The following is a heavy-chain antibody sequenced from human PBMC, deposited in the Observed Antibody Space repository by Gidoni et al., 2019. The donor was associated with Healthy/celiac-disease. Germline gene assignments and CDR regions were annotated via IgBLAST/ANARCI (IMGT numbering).Heavy chain of an antibody. Sequence: QVQLQESGPGLVKPSQTLSLICTVSGASISSDSYYWTWIRQPAGKGLEWVGRIHISGTTNYNPSLKSRVTISVDTSKNQFSLKLSSVTAADTAVYYCARGGIAPRTYNWFDPWGQGTLVTVSS. CDR1: GASISSDSYY. CDR3: ARGGIAPRTYNWFDP. J-gene: IGHJ5*02. D-gene: IGHD6-6*01. V-gene: IGHV4-61*02. CDR2: IHISGTT.